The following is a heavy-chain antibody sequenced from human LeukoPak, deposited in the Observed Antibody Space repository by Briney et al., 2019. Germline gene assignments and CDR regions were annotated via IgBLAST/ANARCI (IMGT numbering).Heavy chain of an antibody. CDR2: IPYDKSTA. Sequence: GGSLRLSCAASGFTFSTFAMRWVRQAPGKGLEWVAFIPYDKSTAYYADSVKGRFTISRDNSKSTLDLQMNSLRTDDTAVYYCTCSGSYRDFYYWGQGVLVTVSS. J-gene: IGHJ4*02. CDR3: TCSGSYRDFYY. CDR1: GFTFSTFA. D-gene: IGHD3-10*02. V-gene: IGHV3-30*02.